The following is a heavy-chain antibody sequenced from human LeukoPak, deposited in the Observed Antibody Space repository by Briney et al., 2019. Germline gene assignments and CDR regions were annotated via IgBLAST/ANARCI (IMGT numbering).Heavy chain of an antibody. CDR3: ASPGSIAVAEYYFDY. CDR1: GGTFSSYA. CDR2: IIPIFGTA. D-gene: IGHD6-19*01. V-gene: IGHV1-69*13. Sequence: SVKVSCKASGGTFSSYAISWVRQAPGQGLEWMGGIIPIFGTANYAQKFQGRVTITADESTSTAYMELSSLRSEDTAVYYCASPGSIAVAEYYFDYWGRGTLVTVSS. J-gene: IGHJ4*02.